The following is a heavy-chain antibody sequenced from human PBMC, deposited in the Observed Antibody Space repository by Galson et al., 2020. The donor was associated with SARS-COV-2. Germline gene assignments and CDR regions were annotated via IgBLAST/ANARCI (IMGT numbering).Heavy chain of an antibody. J-gene: IGHJ4*02. Sequence: ASETLSLTCTVSGGSISSGGYYWSWIRPHPGKGLEWIGYNYYSGSTYYNPSPKSRVTISVDTSKNQFSLKLSSVTAADTAVYYCARRTSSIAAAVEDWCQGTLVTVSS. D-gene: IGHD6-13*01. V-gene: IGHV4-31*03. CDR2: NYYSGST. CDR1: GGSISSGGYY. CDR3: ARRTSSIAAAVED.